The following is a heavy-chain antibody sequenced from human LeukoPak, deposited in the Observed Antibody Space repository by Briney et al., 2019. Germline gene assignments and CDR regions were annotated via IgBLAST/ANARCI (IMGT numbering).Heavy chain of an antibody. J-gene: IGHJ4*02. V-gene: IGHV3-23*01. D-gene: IGHD2-2*01. CDR3: AKHYCSDASCSVFSFDS. CDR2: ICGNCGTA. CDR1: GFTFNNYA. Sequence: GGSPRLSCAASGFTFNNYAMNWVRQAPGKGLEWVSSICGNCGTAYYVDSVKGRFTISRDNSKNTLYLQMNSLRAEDTAVYYCAKHYCSDASCSVFSFDSWGQGTLVTVSS.